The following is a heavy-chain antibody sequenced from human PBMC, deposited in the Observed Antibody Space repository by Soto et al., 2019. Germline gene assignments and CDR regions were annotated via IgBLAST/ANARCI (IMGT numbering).Heavy chain of an antibody. V-gene: IGHV1-69*05. Sequence: QVQLMQSGAEVKKPGSSVKVSCKASGDTFNSYAVNWVRQAPGQGLEWMGGIIPIFGAANYAQKFQGRVTITSDESTSTVYMELRSLRSDDPAVFYCVRALRITTAGPRPYDYWGQGTRVTVSS. CDR1: GDTFNSYA. CDR2: IIPIFGAA. J-gene: IGHJ4*02. CDR3: VRALRITTAGPRPYDY. D-gene: IGHD6-13*01.